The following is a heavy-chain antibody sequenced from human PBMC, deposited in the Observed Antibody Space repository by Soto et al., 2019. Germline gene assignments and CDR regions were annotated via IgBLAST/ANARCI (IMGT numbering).Heavy chain of an antibody. CDR3: ARVLFYCSGGSCLVSWFDP. CDR1: GYTFTGYY. J-gene: IGHJ5*01. V-gene: IGHV1-2*02. CDR2: INPNSGGT. D-gene: IGHD2-15*01. Sequence: ASVKVSCKASGYTFTGYYMHWERQAPGQGLGWMGWINPNSGGTNYAQKFQGRVTMTRDTSISTAYMELSRLRSDDTAVYYCARVLFYCSGGSCLVSWFDPWGQGTLVSYSS.